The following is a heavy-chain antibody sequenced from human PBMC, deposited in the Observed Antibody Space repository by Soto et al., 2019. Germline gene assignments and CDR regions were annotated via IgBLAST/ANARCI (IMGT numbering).Heavy chain of an antibody. D-gene: IGHD6-19*01. CDR3: ARTPFSGWYGDYFDY. CDR1: GYTFTSYG. Sequence: GASVKVSCKASGYTFTSYGISWVRQAPGQGLEWMGWISAYNGNTNYAQKLQGRVTMTTDTSTSTAYMELRSLRSDDTAVYYCARTPFSGWYGDYFDYWGQGTLVTVSS. J-gene: IGHJ4*02. V-gene: IGHV1-18*01. CDR2: ISAYNGNT.